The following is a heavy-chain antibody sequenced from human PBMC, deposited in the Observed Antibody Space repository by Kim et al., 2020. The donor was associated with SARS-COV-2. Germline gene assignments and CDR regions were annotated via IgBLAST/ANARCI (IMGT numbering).Heavy chain of an antibody. CDR3: AKDRLGAVGGRLLLSAFGY. D-gene: IGHD1-26*01. CDR1: RFTFSSYG. Sequence: GGSLRLSCAASRFTFSSYGIHWVRQAPGKGLEWVAVISYDGSNYYYADSVKGRFTISRDNSKNTVYLQMNSLSAEDTAVYYCAKDRLGAVGGRLLLSAFGYWGQGPLLPVS. V-gene: IGHV3-30*18. CDR2: ISYDGSNY. J-gene: IGHJ4*02.